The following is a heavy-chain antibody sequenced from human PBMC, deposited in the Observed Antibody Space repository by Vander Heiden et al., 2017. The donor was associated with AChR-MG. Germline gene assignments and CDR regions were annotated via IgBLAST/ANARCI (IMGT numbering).Heavy chain of an antibody. CDR1: GSSFITYW. Sequence: EVQLVQSGAEVKKRGESLKISCKGSGSSFITYWLAWVRQMPGKGLEWMGIIYPGDSDTRYSPSFQGQVTISADKSINTAYLQWSGLKASDTAIYYCARSGLVIGSSSSYYFDYWGQGTLVTVSS. D-gene: IGHD6-6*01. V-gene: IGHV5-51*03. CDR3: ARSGLVIGSSSSYYFDY. CDR2: IYPGDSDT. J-gene: IGHJ4*02.